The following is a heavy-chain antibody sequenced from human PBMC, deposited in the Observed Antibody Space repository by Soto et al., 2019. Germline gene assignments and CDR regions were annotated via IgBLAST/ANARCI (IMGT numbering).Heavy chain of an antibody. CDR1: GFTFSNAW. J-gene: IGHJ4*02. CDR2: IKSKTDGGTT. CDR3: TTVVLYSSSWSRYYFDY. V-gene: IGHV3-15*01. D-gene: IGHD6-13*01. Sequence: PGGSLRLSCAASGFTFSNAWMSWVRQAPGKGLEWVGRIKSKTDGGTTDYAAPVKGRFTISRDDSKNTLYLQMNSLKTEDTAVYYCTTVVLYSSSWSRYYFDYRGQGTLVTVSS.